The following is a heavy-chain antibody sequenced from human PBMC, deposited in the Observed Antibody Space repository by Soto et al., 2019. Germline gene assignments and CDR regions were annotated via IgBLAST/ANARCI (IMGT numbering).Heavy chain of an antibody. D-gene: IGHD3-3*01. CDR2: IYYSGST. V-gene: IGHV4-30-4*01. CDR1: GGSISSGDYY. CDR3: AWYYDFWSGYHHGAFDI. J-gene: IGHJ3*02. Sequence: PSETLSLTCTVSGGSISSGDYYWSWSRQPPGKGLEWIGYIYYSGSTYYNPSLKSRVTISVETSKNQFSLKLSSVTAADTAVYYCAWYYDFWSGYHHGAFDIWGQGTLVTVSS.